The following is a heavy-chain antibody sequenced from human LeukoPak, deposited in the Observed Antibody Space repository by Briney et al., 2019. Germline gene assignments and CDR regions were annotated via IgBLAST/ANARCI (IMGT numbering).Heavy chain of an antibody. V-gene: IGHV1-8*01. CDR1: GYTFTSYD. Sequence: ASVTVSCKASGYTFTSYDINWVRQATGQGLEWMGWMNPNSGNTGYAQKFQGRVTMTRNTSISTAYMELSSLRSEDTAVYYCARGKAAAGTRAFDIWGQGTMVTVSS. J-gene: IGHJ3*02. CDR2: MNPNSGNT. D-gene: IGHD6-13*01. CDR3: ARGKAAAGTRAFDI.